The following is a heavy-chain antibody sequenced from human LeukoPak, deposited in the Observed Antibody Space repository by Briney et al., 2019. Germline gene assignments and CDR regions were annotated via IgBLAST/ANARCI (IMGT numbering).Heavy chain of an antibody. J-gene: IGHJ4*02. Sequence: SVKVSCKASGGTFSSYAISWVRQAPGQGLEWMGRIIPILGIANYAQKFQGRVTITADKSTSTAYMELSSLRSEDTAVYYCARENIVVVVAATLPPHFDYWGQGTLVTVSS. CDR1: GGTFSSYA. CDR3: ARENIVVVVAATLPPHFDY. V-gene: IGHV1-69*04. CDR2: IIPILGIA. D-gene: IGHD2-15*01.